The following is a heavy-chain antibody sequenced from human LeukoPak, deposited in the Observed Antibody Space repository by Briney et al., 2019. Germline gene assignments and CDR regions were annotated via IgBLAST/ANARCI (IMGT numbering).Heavy chain of an antibody. CDR1: GYTFTGYY. CDR2: INPNSGGI. J-gene: IGHJ4*02. V-gene: IGHV1-2*02. Sequence: ASVKVSCKASGYTFTGYYMHWVRQAPGQGLEWMGWINPNSGGINYAQKFQGRVTMTRVTSISTAYMELSRLRSDDTAVYYCARDSAYYDILTGYYRGGPDYWGQGTPVTVSS. CDR3: ARDSAYYDILTGYYRGGPDY. D-gene: IGHD3-9*01.